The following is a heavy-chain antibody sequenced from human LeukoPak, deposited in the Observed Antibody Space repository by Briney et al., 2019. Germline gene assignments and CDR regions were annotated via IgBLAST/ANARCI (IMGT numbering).Heavy chain of an antibody. CDR3: ASRSGYSYGFMSLYPSYYYYYMDV. D-gene: IGHD5-18*01. CDR1: GGTFSSYA. J-gene: IGHJ6*03. CDR2: IIPIFGTA. Sequence: ASVKVSCKASGGTFSSYAISWVRQAPGQGLEWMGGIIPIFGTANYAQKFQGRVTITADKSTSTAYMELSSLRSEDTAVYYCASRSGYSYGFMSLYPSYYYYYMDVWGKGTTVTVSS. V-gene: IGHV1-69*06.